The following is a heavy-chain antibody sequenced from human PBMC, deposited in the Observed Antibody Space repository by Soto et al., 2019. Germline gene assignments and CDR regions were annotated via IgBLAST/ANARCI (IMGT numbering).Heavy chain of an antibody. D-gene: IGHD3-3*01. CDR2: ISGSGGST. Sequence: PGGSLRLSCAASGVSFSSYAMSWVRQAPGKGLEWVSAISGSGGSTYYADSVKGRFTISRDNSKNTLYLQMNSLRAEDTAVYYCAKARVAYDFWSGYYKFDYWGQGTLVTVSS. V-gene: IGHV3-23*01. J-gene: IGHJ4*02. CDR1: GVSFSSYA. CDR3: AKARVAYDFWSGYYKFDY.